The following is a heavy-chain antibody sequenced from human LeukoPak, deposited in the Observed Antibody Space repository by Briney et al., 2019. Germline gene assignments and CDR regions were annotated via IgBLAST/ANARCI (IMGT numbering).Heavy chain of an antibody. CDR3: ARALLHPFTYFDY. J-gene: IGHJ4*02. CDR2: IYHSGST. V-gene: IGHV4-30-2*01. Sequence: SETLSLSCAVSGGSISSGGYSWSWIRQPPGKGLEWIGYIYHSGSTYYNPSLKSRVTISVDRSKNQFSLKLSSVTAADTAVYYCARALLHPFTYFDYWGQGTLVTVSS. D-gene: IGHD3-10*01. CDR1: GGSISSGGYS.